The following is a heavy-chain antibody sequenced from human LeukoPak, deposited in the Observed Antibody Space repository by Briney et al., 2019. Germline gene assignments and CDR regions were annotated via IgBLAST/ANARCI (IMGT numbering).Heavy chain of an antibody. D-gene: IGHD2-2*01. J-gene: IGHJ6*02. CDR3: ATPSVAVLAAMFYYYGMDV. CDR1: GYTLTELS. V-gene: IGHV1-24*01. CDR2: FDPEGGET. Sequence: ASVKVSCKVSGYTLTELSMHWVRQAPGKGLEWMGGFDPEGGETIYAQKFQGRVTMTEDTSTDTAYMELSSLRSEDTAVYYCATPSVAVLAAMFYYYGMDVWGQGTAVTVSS.